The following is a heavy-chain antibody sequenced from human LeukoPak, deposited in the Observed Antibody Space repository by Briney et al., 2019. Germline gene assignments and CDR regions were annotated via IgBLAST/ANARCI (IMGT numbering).Heavy chain of an antibody. J-gene: IGHJ5*02. CDR2: IYYSGSI. CDR3: ARHPILGAAAANEWFDP. CDR1: GGSISSSSYY. D-gene: IGHD6-13*01. V-gene: IGHV4-39*01. Sequence: SETLSLTCTVSGGSISSSSYYWGWIRQPPGKGLEWIGSIYYSGSIYYNPSLKSRVTISVDTSKNQFSLKLSSVTAADTAVYYCARHPILGAAAANEWFDPWGQGTLVTVSS.